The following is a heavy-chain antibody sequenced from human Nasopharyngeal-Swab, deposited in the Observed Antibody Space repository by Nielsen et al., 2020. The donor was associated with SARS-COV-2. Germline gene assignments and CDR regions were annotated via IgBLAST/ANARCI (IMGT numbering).Heavy chain of an antibody. CDR2: IKQDGSEK. V-gene: IGHV3-7*01. J-gene: IGHJ5*02. Sequence: GGSLRLSWSASGFTFSSYWMSWVRQAPGKGLEWVANIKQDGSEKYYVDSVKGRFTISRDNAKNSLYLQMNSLRAEDTAVYYCARDLPTYSDWFDPWGRGTLVTVSS. CDR1: GFTFSSYW. D-gene: IGHD2-21*01. CDR3: ARDLPTYSDWFDP.